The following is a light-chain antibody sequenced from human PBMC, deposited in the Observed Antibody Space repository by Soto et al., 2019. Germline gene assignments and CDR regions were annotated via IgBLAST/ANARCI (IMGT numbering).Light chain of an antibody. CDR3: QQRSSWPPIT. Sequence: EIVLTQSPATLPLSPGERATLSCRASQSVRSYLAWYQHKPGQAPRLLIYETSNRATGIPARFSGSGSGTDFTLTISSLEPEDFAVYYCQQRSSWPPITFGQGTRLEIK. V-gene: IGKV3-11*01. J-gene: IGKJ5*01. CDR1: QSVRSY. CDR2: ETS.